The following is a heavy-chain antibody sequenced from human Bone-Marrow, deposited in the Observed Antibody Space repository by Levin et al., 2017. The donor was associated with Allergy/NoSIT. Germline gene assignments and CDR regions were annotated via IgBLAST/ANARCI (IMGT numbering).Heavy chain of an antibody. D-gene: IGHD1-1*01. CDR3: TTLYGVQNWFDP. CDR2: IKSDGSGT. CDR1: GFTFSNYW. J-gene: IGHJ5*02. V-gene: IGHV3-74*01. Sequence: LSLTCAASGFTFSNYWMHWVRQAPGKGLMWVARIKSDGSGTNYADSVKGRFTISRDNAKNTLYLQMNSLRVEDTAVYYCTTLYGVQNWFDPWGQGTLVTVSS.